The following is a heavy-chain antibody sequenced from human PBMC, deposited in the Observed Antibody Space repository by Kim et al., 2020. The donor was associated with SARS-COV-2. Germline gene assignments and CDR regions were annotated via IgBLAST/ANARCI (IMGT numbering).Heavy chain of an antibody. Sequence: SETLSRTCTVSGGSISSNDYYWDWIRQPPGKGLEWIGSISYSGRTYYNPSLKSRVTISVDTSKNQISLKLSSVTAADTGVYYCARGIFGVVIIPYYYYYMDGWGKGTTVTVSS. CDR1: GGSISSNDYY. D-gene: IGHD3-3*01. V-gene: IGHV4-39*01. CDR2: ISYSGRT. CDR3: ARGIFGVVIIPYYYYYMDG. J-gene: IGHJ6*03.